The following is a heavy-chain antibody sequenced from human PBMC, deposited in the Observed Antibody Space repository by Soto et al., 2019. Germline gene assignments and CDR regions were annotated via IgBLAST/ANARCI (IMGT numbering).Heavy chain of an antibody. V-gene: IGHV4-39*01. D-gene: IGHD6-19*01. J-gene: IGHJ6*02. Sequence: QLQLQESGPGLVKPSETLSLTCTVSGGSISSSSYYWGWIRQPPGKGLEWIGSIYYSGSTYYNTSLKSRVTISVDTSKNQFSLKLSSVTAADTAVYYCATSIAVAGVYYYGMDVWGQGTTVTVSS. CDR1: GGSISSSSYY. CDR2: IYYSGST. CDR3: ATSIAVAGVYYYGMDV.